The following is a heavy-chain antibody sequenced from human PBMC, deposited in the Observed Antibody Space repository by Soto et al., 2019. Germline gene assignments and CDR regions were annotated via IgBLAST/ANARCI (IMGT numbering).Heavy chain of an antibody. D-gene: IGHD1-26*01. V-gene: IGHV1-18*01. CDR3: ARAPRRGESGGPDDY. CDR1: GYTFTSYG. CDR2: ISAYNGNT. J-gene: IGHJ4*02. Sequence: ASVKVSCKASGYTFTSYGISWVRQAPGQGLEWMGWISAYNGNTNYAQKLQGRVTMTTDTSTSTAYMELRSLRSDDTAVYYCARAPRRGESGGPDDYWGQGTLVTVSS.